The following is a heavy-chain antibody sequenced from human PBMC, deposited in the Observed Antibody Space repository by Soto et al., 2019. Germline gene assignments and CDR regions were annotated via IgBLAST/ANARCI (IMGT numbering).Heavy chain of an antibody. CDR2: IIPIFGTA. CDR3: ARLGYCSSTSCYDDNY. CDR1: GGTFSSYA. Sequence: SVKVSCKASGGTFSSYAISWVRQAPGQGLEWMGGIIPIFGTANYAQKFQGRVTITADESTSTAYMELSSLRSEDTAVYYCARLGYCSSTSCYDDNYWGQGTLVTVSS. V-gene: IGHV1-69*13. D-gene: IGHD2-2*01. J-gene: IGHJ4*02.